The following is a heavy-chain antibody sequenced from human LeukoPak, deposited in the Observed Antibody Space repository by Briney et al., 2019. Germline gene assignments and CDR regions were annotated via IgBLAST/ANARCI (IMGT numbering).Heavy chain of an antibody. CDR3: ARCSGWYVDNWFDP. D-gene: IGHD6-19*01. V-gene: IGHV4-61*02. CDR1: GGSISSGSYY. J-gene: IGHJ5*02. Sequence: SETLSLTCTVSGGSISSGSYYWRWIRQPAGKGLEWIGRIYTSGSINYNPSLKSHDTLSVDTSKNQFSLKLSSETAADTAVYHCARCSGWYVDNWFDPWGQGTLVTVSS. CDR2: IYTSGSI.